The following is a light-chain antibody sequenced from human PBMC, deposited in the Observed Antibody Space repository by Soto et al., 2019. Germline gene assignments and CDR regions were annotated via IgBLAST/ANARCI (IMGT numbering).Light chain of an antibody. CDR1: SSDIGSYNY. J-gene: IGLJ2*01. V-gene: IGLV2-14*01. CDR3: SSYTLSSALL. Sequence: QSALTQPASVSGSPGQSITIACTGNSSDIGSYNYVSWYQQHPGKAPKLAMYEVSSRPSGISIRFSGSKSGNTASLSSSGLQAEDEADYFWSSYTLSSALLFGGGTKLTVL. CDR2: EVS.